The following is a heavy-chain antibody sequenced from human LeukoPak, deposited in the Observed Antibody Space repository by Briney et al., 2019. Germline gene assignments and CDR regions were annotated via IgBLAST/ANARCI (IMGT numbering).Heavy chain of an antibody. CDR1: GGTFISYA. D-gene: IGHD6-6*01. Sequence: ASVNVSFKASGGTFISYAISWVRQAPGQGREWMGGIIPIFGTANYAQRFQGRVTITTDESTSTAYMELSSLRSEDTAVYYCARDSSGLGAFDIWGQGTMVTVSS. V-gene: IGHV1-69*05. CDR2: IIPIFGTA. CDR3: ARDSSGLGAFDI. J-gene: IGHJ3*02.